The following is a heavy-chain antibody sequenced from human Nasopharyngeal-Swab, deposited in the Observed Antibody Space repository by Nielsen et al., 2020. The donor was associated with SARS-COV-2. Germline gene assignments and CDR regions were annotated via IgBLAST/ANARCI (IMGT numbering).Heavy chain of an antibody. CDR2: ISGSGGST. V-gene: IGHV3-23*01. D-gene: IGHD3-10*01. J-gene: IGHJ4*02. Sequence: GESLKISCAASGFTFSSYAMSWVRQAPGKGLEWVSAISGSGGSTYCADSVKGRFTISRDNSKNTLYLQMNSLRAEDTAVYYCAKVPLFYGEGGLFDYWGQGTLVTVSS. CDR3: AKVPLFYGEGGLFDY. CDR1: GFTFSSYA.